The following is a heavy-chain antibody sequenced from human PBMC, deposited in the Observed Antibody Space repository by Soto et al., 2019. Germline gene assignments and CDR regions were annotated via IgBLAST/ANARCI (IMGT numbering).Heavy chain of an antibody. J-gene: IGHJ4*02. CDR1: VYTFTSYA. Sequence: ASAKVSCKASVYTFTSYAMHWVRQAPGQRLEWMGWINAGNGNTKYSQKFQGRVTITRDTSASTAYMELSSLRSEDTDVYYCARERLGSGGSWGQGTLVTVSS. CDR3: ARERLGSGGS. CDR2: INAGNGNT. D-gene: IGHD2-15*01. V-gene: IGHV1-3*01.